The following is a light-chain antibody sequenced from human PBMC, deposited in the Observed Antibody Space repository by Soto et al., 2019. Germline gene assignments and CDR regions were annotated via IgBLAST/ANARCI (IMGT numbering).Light chain of an antibody. CDR1: SSDIGGHKY. CDR2: EVS. Sequence: QSVLTQPASVSGSPGQSITISCTGTSSDIGGHKYVSWYQQHPGKAPKLMIYEVSNRPSGVSNRFSGSKSGNRASLTISGLQDDDEADYYCSSYTGSSTHVVFGGGTKVTVL. J-gene: IGLJ2*01. V-gene: IGLV2-14*01. CDR3: SSYTGSSTHVV.